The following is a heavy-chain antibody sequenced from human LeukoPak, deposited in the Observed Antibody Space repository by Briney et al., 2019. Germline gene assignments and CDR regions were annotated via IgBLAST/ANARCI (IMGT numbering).Heavy chain of an antibody. CDR1: GFTFSTYN. J-gene: IGHJ4*02. V-gene: IGHV3-48*04. CDR2: ISSSSKTM. Sequence: PGGSLRLSCAATGFTFSTYNMNWFRQTPGKGLEWISFISSSSKTMYYADSVKGRFTISRDNTKNSLYLQMNSLRVEDTAVYYCARAETYYDNGGYWWNYFDYWGQGTRATVSS. CDR3: ARAETYYDNGGYWWNYFDY. D-gene: IGHD3-22*01.